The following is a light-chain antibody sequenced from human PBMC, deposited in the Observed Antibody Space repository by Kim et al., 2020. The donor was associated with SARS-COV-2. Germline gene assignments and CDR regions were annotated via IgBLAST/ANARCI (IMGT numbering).Light chain of an antibody. CDR2: GAS. CDR3: QQLNSFPLT. J-gene: IGKJ4*01. V-gene: IGKV1-9*01. Sequence: ASVGDTVTHTCRASQGIIRSLAWYQQKPAKAPKLLNYGASTLQSGVPSRFSGSGSGTDFTLTISSLLPEDVATYYCQQLNSFPLTFGGGTKVDIK. CDR1: QGIIRS.